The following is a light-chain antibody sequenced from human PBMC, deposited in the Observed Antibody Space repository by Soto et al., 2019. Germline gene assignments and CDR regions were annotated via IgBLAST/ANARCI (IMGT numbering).Light chain of an antibody. CDR2: GAS. CDR1: QSVNSRH. CDR3: HRYVNSV. V-gene: IGKV3-20*01. Sequence: EIVLTQSPGTLSLSPGERATLSCRASQSVNSRHFSWYQQKPGQAPRLLMYGASSRATGIPDRFSGSGSGTDLTLTISRLEPEDFAVYYCHRYVNSVFGGGTKVDIK. J-gene: IGKJ4*01.